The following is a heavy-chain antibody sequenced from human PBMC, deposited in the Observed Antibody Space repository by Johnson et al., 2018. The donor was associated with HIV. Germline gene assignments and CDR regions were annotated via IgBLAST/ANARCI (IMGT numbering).Heavy chain of an antibody. Sequence: QVQLVESGGGVVQPGRSLRLSCAASGFTFSSYAMHWVRQAPGKGLEWVALISYDGPNKYYADSVKGRFTISRDNSKNTLYLQMNRLRAEDTAVYYCARELVVITADDAFDIWDQGTMVTVSS. D-gene: IGHD2-21*01. CDR1: GFTFSSYA. V-gene: IGHV3-30-3*01. CDR3: ARELVVITADDAFDI. J-gene: IGHJ3*02. CDR2: ISYDGPNK.